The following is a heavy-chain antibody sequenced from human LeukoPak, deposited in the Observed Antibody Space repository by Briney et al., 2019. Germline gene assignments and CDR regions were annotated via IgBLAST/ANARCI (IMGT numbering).Heavy chain of an antibody. V-gene: IGHV3-30*04. CDR2: ISYDGGNK. J-gene: IGHJ4*02. CDR3: AREGIVVVTFIDY. Sequence: GGSLRLSCAASGFTFSSYAMHWVRQAPGKGLEWVAVISYDGGNKYYADSVKGRFTISRDNSKNTLYLQMNSLRAEDTAVYYCAREGIVVVTFIDYWGQGTLVTVSS. CDR1: GFTFSSYA. D-gene: IGHD3-22*01.